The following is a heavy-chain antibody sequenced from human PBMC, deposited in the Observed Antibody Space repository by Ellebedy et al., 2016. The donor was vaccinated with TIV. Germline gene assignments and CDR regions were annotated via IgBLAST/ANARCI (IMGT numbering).Heavy chain of an antibody. Sequence: SVKVSCXASGGTFSSYAISWVRQAPGQGLEWMGGIIPIFGTANYAQKFQGRVTITADKSTSTAYMELSSLRSEDTAVYYCASLGGRVGSWSSSGWFDPWGQGTLVTVSS. V-gene: IGHV1-69*06. J-gene: IGHJ5*02. CDR2: IIPIFGTA. CDR1: GGTFSSYA. CDR3: ASLGGRVGSWSSSGWFDP. D-gene: IGHD3-10*01.